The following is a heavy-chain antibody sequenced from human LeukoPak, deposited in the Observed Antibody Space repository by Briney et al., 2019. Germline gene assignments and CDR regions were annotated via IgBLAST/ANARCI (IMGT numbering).Heavy chain of an antibody. V-gene: IGHV3-30*04. CDR3: ARDSGRKDDY. Sequence: PGGSLRLSCAASGFTFSSYAIHWVRQAPGKGLEWVAVISYDGSNKYYADSVKGRFTVSRDNAKNSLYLQMNSLRAEDTAVYYCARDSGRKDDYWGQGTLVTVSS. D-gene: IGHD3-10*01. CDR1: GFTFSSYA. CDR2: ISYDGSNK. J-gene: IGHJ4*02.